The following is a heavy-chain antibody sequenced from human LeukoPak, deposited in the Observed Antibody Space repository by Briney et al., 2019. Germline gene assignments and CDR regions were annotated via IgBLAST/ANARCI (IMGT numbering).Heavy chain of an antibody. CDR2: ISYDGSNK. CDR1: GFTVSSNY. Sequence: GGSLRLSCAASGFTVSSNYMNWVRQAPGKGLEWVAVISYDGSNKYYADSVKGRFTISRDNSKNTLYLQMNSLRAEDTAVYYCARGGSIAVAAYFDYWGQGTLVTVSS. J-gene: IGHJ4*02. CDR3: ARGGSIAVAAYFDY. D-gene: IGHD6-19*01. V-gene: IGHV3-30-3*01.